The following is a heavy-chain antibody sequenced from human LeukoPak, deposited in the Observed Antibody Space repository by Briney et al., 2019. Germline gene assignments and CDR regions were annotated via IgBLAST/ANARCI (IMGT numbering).Heavy chain of an antibody. CDR3: ARGQGRRWLQGDAFDI. Sequence: GGSLRLSCAASGFTFNSYWMNWVRQAPGKGLEWVSSISSSSSYIYYADSVKGRFTISRDNAKNSLYLQMNSLRAEDTAVYYCARGQGRRWLQGDAFDIWGQGTMVTVSS. V-gene: IGHV3-21*01. CDR1: GFTFNSYW. J-gene: IGHJ3*02. D-gene: IGHD5-24*01. CDR2: ISSSSSYI.